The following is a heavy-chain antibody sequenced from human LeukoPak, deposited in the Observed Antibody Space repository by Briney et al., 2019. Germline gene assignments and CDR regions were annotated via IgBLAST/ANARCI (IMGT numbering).Heavy chain of an antibody. D-gene: IGHD3-9*01. CDR1: GYTFTSYG. CDR3: ARDGLRYFDWLPNSYNWFDP. J-gene: IGHJ5*02. Sequence: ASVKVSCKASGYTFTSYGISWVRQAPGQGLEWMGWISAYNGNTNYAQKLQGRVTMTTDTSTSTAYMELRSLRSDDTAVYYCARDGLRYFDWLPNSYNWFDPWGQGTLVTVSS. V-gene: IGHV1-18*01. CDR2: ISAYNGNT.